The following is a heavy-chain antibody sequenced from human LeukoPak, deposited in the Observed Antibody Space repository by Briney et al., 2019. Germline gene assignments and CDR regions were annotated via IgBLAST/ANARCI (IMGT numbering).Heavy chain of an antibody. CDR1: GYTFTGYY. CDR3: ARERLARPSFYGMDV. CDR2: INPNSGGT. Sequence: ASVKVSCKASGYTFTGYYMHWVRQAPGQGLEWMGWINPNSGGTNYAQKFQGRVTMTRDTSISTAYMELSRLRSDDTAVYYCARERLARPSFYGMDVWGQGTTVTVSS. D-gene: IGHD6-19*01. J-gene: IGHJ6*02. V-gene: IGHV1-2*02.